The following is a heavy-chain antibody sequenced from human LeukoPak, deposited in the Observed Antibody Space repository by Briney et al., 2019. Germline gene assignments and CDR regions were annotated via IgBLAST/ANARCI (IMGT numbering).Heavy chain of an antibody. CDR1: GFTFSSPW. CDR2: VKDDGTT. J-gene: IGHJ4*02. D-gene: IGHD6-19*01. CDR3: HPLGYTSN. Sequence: PGGSLRLSCAVSGFTSGFTFSSPWMHWVRQVPGEGLVWVSLVKDDGTTNYADSVKGRFSVSRDNAKNTMYLQMNNLRVEDTALYFCHPLGYTSNWGQGTLVTVSS. V-gene: IGHV3-74*01.